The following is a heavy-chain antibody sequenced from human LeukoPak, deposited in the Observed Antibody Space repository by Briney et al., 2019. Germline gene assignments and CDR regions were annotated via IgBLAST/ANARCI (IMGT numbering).Heavy chain of an antibody. CDR2: IYPGDSDT. Sequence: GESLKISCKGSGYSFTSYWIGWVRQMPGKGLEWMGIIYPGDSDTRYGPSFQGQVTISADRSITTAYLQWSSLKASDTAIYYCARHGGPIVGTFGGAFDYWGQGTLVTVPS. CDR3: ARHGGPIVGTFGGAFDY. J-gene: IGHJ4*02. V-gene: IGHV5-51*01. D-gene: IGHD1-26*01. CDR1: GYSFTSYW.